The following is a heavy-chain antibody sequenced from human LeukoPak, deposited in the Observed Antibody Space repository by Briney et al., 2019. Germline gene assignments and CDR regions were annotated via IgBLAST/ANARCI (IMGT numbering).Heavy chain of an antibody. CDR3: ARAGYCSSTSCSRFDP. J-gene: IGHJ5*02. V-gene: IGHV4-39*07. CDR2: IYYSGST. D-gene: IGHD2-2*01. CDR1: GGSISSSSYY. Sequence: SETLSLTCTVSGGSISSSSYYWGWIRQPPGKGLEWIGSIYYSGSTYYNPSLKSRVTISVDTSKNQFSLKLSSVTAADTAVYYCARAGYCSSTSCSRFDPWGQGTLVTVSS.